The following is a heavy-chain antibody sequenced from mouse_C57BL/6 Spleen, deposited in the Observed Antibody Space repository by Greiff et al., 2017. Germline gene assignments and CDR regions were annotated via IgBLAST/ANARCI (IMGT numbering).Heavy chain of an antibody. J-gene: IGHJ3*01. Sequence: QVHVKQSGAELVRPGASVTLSCKASGYTFTDYEMHWVKQTPVHGLEWIGAIDPETGGTAYNQKFKGKAILTADKSSSTAYMELRSLTSEDSAVYYCTRSGLPAWFAYWGQGTLVTVSA. V-gene: IGHV1-15*01. CDR3: TRSGLPAWFAY. CDR2: IDPETGGT. CDR1: GYTFTDYE. D-gene: IGHD2-4*01.